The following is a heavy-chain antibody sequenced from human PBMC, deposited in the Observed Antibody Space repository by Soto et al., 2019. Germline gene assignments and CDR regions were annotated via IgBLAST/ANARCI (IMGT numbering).Heavy chain of an antibody. Sequence: QVQLQESGPGLVKPPETLSLTCTVSGGSSSNFYWSWIRQPPGKELEWIGYVDYSGTANYNPSLKSRVSMSVDTSKNQLSLKVTSVTAADTAMYYCARADTAMTTPFDYWGQGTLVTVSS. D-gene: IGHD5-18*01. CDR2: VDYSGTA. CDR1: GGSSSNFY. CDR3: ARADTAMTTPFDY. J-gene: IGHJ4*02. V-gene: IGHV4-59*12.